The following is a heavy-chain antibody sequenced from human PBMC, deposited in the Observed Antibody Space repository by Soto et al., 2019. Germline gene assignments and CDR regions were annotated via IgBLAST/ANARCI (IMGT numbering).Heavy chain of an antibody. Sequence: SETLSLTCTVSGGSTRNYFWSWIRQPPGKGLEWIGCIYYSGTTNYNSSLKSRVTISLDTSKNQFSLRLRSVTAADTAVYYCARYVNPYDTAVWYDPWGQGTLVTVSS. V-gene: IGHV4-59*01. CDR2: IYYSGTT. D-gene: IGHD3-9*01. CDR1: GGSTRNYF. J-gene: IGHJ5*02. CDR3: ARYVNPYDTAVWYDP.